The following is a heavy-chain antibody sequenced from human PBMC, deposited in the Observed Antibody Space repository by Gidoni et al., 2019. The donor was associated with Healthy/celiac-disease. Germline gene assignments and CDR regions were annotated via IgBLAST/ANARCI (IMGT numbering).Heavy chain of an antibody. CDR1: GFTFSSYA. Sequence: QVQLVESGGGVVKPGWYLRRACAASGFTFSSYALHWVRQAPGKGLEWVAGISYDGSNKYYADSVKGRFTVSRDNSKNTLYLQINSLRAEDTAVYYCARDGGATGFDYWGQGTLVTVSS. J-gene: IGHJ4*02. CDR3: ARDGGATGFDY. D-gene: IGHD1-26*01. V-gene: IGHV3-30-3*01. CDR2: ISYDGSNK.